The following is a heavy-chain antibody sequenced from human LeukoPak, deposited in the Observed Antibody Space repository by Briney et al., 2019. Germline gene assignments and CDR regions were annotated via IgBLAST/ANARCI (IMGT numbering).Heavy chain of an antibody. CDR1: GFTFSSYS. CDR3: ARDRPYDILTGPGGVDY. V-gene: IGHV3-21*01. CDR2: ISSSSYI. Sequence: GGSLRLSCAASGFTFSSYSMNWVRQAPGKGLEWVSSISSSSYIYYADSVKGRFTISRDNAKNSLYLQMNSLRAEDTAVYYCARDRPYDILTGPGGVDYWGQGTLVTVSS. D-gene: IGHD3-9*01. J-gene: IGHJ4*02.